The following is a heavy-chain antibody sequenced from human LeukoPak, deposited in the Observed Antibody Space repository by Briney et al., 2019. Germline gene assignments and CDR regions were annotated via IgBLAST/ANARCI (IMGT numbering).Heavy chain of an antibody. CDR1: GYTFTYYY. V-gene: IGHV1-2*02. Sequence: ASVKVSCKASGYTFTYYYMHWVRQAPGQGLEWMGWINPNSGDTNYAQKFQGRVTMTRDTSISTAYMDLSGLRSDDTAVYYCARNSAYYSSSDYWGQGTLVTVSS. CDR3: ARNSAYYSSSDY. J-gene: IGHJ4*02. CDR2: INPNSGDT. D-gene: IGHD3-22*01.